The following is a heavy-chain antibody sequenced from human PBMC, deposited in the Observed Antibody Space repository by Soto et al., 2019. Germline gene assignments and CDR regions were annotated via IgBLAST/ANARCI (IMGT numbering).Heavy chain of an antibody. J-gene: IGHJ4*02. CDR2: IKQDGSQK. CDR1: GFTLSSYW. D-gene: IGHD4-17*01. V-gene: IGHV3-7*01. Sequence: EVQLVESEGGLVQPGGSLTVSCAASGFTLSSYWMNWVRLAPGKGLEWVANIKQDGSQKNYVDSVKGRFTISRDNAKNSLYLQMSSLRAEDTAVYYCLTSVTTHDYWGQGTQVTVSS. CDR3: LTSVTTHDY.